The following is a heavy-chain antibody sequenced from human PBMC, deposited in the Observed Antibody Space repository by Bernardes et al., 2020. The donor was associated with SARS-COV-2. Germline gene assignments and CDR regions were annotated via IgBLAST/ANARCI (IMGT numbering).Heavy chain of an antibody. CDR3: ARPYLNYDILTGYLLNGMDV. CDR1: GGSISSGGYY. CDR2: IYYSGST. Sequence: SETLSLTCTVSGGSISSGGYYWSWIRQHPGKGLEWIGYIYYSGSTYYNPSLKSRVTISVDTSKNQFSLKLSSVTAEDTAVYYCARPYLNYDILTGYLLNGMDVWGQGTTVTVSS. V-gene: IGHV4-31*03. J-gene: IGHJ6*02. D-gene: IGHD3-9*01.